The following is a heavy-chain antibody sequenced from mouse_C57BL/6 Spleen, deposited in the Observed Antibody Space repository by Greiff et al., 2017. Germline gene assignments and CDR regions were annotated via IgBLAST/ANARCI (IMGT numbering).Heavy chain of an antibody. CDR2: ISYDGSN. CDR1: GYSITSGYY. V-gene: IGHV3-6*01. J-gene: IGHJ2*01. Sequence: EVQLQESGPGLVKPSQSLSLTCSVTGYSITSGYYWNWIRQFPGNKLEWMGYISYDGSNNYNPSLKNRISITRDTSKNQFFLKLNSVTTEDTATYYCATTTPHYFDYWGQGTTLTVSS. CDR3: ATTTPHYFDY. D-gene: IGHD1-1*01.